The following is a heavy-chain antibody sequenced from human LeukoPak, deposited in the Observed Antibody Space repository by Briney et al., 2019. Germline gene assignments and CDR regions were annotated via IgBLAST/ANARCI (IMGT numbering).Heavy chain of an antibody. CDR2: ISTGGDTI. D-gene: IGHD3-10*01. CDR1: GFTFISYE. V-gene: IGHV3-48*03. Sequence: PGGSLRLSCEASGFTFISYEMSWGRQAPGKGLEWVSYISTGGDTIHYADSVRGRFTISRGNAKKSLYLQMNSLRAEDTAVYYCARPLGYSGSGSYYAYWGQGTLLSVSA. CDR3: ARPLGYSGSGSYYAY. J-gene: IGHJ4*02.